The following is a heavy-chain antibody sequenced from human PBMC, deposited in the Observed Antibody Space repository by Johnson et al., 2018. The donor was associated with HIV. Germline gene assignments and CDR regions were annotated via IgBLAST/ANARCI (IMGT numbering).Heavy chain of an antibody. Sequence: VQLVESGGGLIQPGESLRLSCAASGFTVNNNYMNWVRQTPGKGLEWVGRIKSTTDGGTTDYAAPVKGRFTISRDDSRNTLYLQLNSLRVEDTAIYYCARAQLLAYDAFNKWGQGTMVTVSS. V-gene: IGHV3-15*07. J-gene: IGHJ3*02. CDR1: GFTVNNNY. D-gene: IGHD6-6*01. CDR2: IKSTTDGGTT. CDR3: ARAQLLAYDAFNK.